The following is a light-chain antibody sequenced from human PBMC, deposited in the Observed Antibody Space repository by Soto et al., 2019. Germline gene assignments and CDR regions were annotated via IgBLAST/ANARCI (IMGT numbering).Light chain of an antibody. J-gene: IGLJ3*02. Sequence: QSVLTQPPSVSAAPGQKVTISCSGSSSNIGNNYVSWYQQLPETAPKLLIYENNKRPSGIPARFSGSKSGTSATLGITGLQTGDEAEYYCGTWDSSLSAGVFGGGTKLTVL. CDR1: SSNIGNNY. V-gene: IGLV1-51*02. CDR3: GTWDSSLSAGV. CDR2: ENN.